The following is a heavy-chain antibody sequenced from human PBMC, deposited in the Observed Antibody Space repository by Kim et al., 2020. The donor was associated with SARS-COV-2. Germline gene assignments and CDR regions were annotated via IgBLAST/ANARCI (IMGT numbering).Heavy chain of an antibody. D-gene: IGHD6-19*01. Sequence: ASVKVSCKTSGYTFTNYAMHWVRQAPGQRLEWMGWINTGNGNTKYSQKFQGRVAITRDTSASTAYMELSSLRSEDTAVYYCAMGMALAAQPFGFWAQGNL. CDR3: AMGMALAAQPFGF. V-gene: IGHV1-3*04. CDR1: GYTFTNYA. CDR2: INTGNGNT. J-gene: IGHJ4*02.